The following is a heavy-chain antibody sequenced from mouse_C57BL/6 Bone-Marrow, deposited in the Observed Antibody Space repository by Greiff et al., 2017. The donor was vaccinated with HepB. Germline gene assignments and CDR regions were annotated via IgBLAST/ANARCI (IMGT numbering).Heavy chain of an antibody. D-gene: IGHD3-2*02. J-gene: IGHJ4*01. V-gene: IGHV1-55*01. Sequence: QVQLKQPGAELVKPGASVKMSCKASGYTFTSYWIPWVKQRPGQGLEWIGDIYPGSGSTNYNEKFKSKATLTVDTSSSTAYMQLSSLTSEDSAVYYCAREAQPCYAMDYWGEGNGVTVSS. CDR3: AREAQPCYAMDY. CDR2: IYPGSGST. CDR1: GYTFTSYW.